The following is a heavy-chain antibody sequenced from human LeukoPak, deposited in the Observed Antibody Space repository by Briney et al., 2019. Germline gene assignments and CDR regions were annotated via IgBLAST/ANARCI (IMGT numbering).Heavy chain of an antibody. J-gene: IGHJ5*02. Sequence: GGSLRLSCAVSGFTFANYAMTWVRQAPGKGLEWVSSISSSSSYICYADSVKGRFTISRDNAKNSLYLQMNSLRAEDTAVYYCARDLEFSSCGQGPLVTVSS. CDR2: ISSSSSYI. CDR3: ARDLEFSS. D-gene: IGHD3-10*01. CDR1: GFTFANYA. V-gene: IGHV3-21*01.